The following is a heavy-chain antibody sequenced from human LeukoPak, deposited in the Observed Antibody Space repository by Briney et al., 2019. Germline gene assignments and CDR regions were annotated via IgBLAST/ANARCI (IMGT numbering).Heavy chain of an antibody. D-gene: IGHD6-13*01. CDR2: INHSGST. J-gene: IGHJ4*02. V-gene: IGHV4-34*01. Sequence: PSETLSLTCAVYGGSFSGYYWSWIRQPPGKGLEWIGEINHSGSTNYNPSLKSRVTISVDTSKNQFPLKLSSVTAADTAVYYCARHGGRYSSSSADYWGQGTLVTVSS. CDR1: GGSFSGYY. CDR3: ARHGGRYSSSSADY.